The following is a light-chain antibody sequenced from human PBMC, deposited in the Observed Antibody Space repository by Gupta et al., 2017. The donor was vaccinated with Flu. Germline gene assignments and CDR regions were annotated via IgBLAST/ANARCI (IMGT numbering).Light chain of an antibody. CDR1: KLGEKY. CDR3: QAWDSGTVV. CDR2: QDT. Sequence: SYDLTQPASVSVSPGQTASIPCSGDKLGEKYACWYQRKQGQSPGLVIYQDTKRPSGIPERFSGSNSGNTATLTISGTQAMDEADYYCQAWDSGTVVFGGGTKLTVL. J-gene: IGLJ2*01. V-gene: IGLV3-1*01.